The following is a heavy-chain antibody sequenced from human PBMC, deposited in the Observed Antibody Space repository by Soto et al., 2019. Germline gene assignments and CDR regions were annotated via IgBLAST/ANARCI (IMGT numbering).Heavy chain of an antibody. Sequence: GGSLRLSCAASGFTFSSYAMSWVRQAPGKGLEWVSAISGSGGSTYYADSVKGRFTISRDNSKNTLYLQMNSLRAEDTAVYSCAKDISLDDFWSGYYNYYYGMDVWGQGTTVTVSS. V-gene: IGHV3-23*01. J-gene: IGHJ6*02. D-gene: IGHD3-3*01. CDR2: ISGSGGST. CDR1: GFTFSSYA. CDR3: AKDISLDDFWSGYYNYYYGMDV.